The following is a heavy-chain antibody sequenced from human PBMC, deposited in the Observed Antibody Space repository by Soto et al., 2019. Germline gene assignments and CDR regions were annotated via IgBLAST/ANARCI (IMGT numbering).Heavy chain of an antibody. CDR2: FDPEDGET. CDR3: ATGPHCSSTSCYQYPDPRYDY. CDR1: GYTLTELS. D-gene: IGHD2-2*01. Sequence: ASVKVSCKVSGYTLTELSMHWVRQAPGRGLEWMGGFDPEDGETIYAQKFQGRVTMTEDTSTDTAYMELSSLRSEDTAVYYCATGPHCSSTSCYQYPDPRYDYWGQGTLVTVSS. V-gene: IGHV1-24*01. J-gene: IGHJ4*02.